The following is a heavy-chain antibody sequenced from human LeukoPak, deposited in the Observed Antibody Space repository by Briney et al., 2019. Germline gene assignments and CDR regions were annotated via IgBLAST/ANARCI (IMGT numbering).Heavy chain of an antibody. D-gene: IGHD3-9*01. CDR2: INPSGGST. J-gene: IGHJ4*02. CDR3: ARATYDDPLTGYSNPHFDY. V-gene: IGHV1-46*01. Sequence: ASVKVFCKASGYTFTTYYVHWVRQAPGQGLEWMGMINPSGGSTKYAQKFQGGVSMTRDTSTSTVYMELTSLRSEDTAVYFCARATYDDPLTGYSNPHFDYWGQGTLVTVSS. CDR1: GYTFTTYY.